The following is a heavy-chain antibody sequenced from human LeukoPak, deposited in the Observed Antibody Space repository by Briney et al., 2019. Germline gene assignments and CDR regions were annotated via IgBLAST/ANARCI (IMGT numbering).Heavy chain of an antibody. CDR1: GFTIKRFD. Sequence: PGRSHTPSCTASGFTIKRFDMSLVREAPRKGLEVVSAIGASCDSTYYTDPVEGRFTISRDNSKTPLYLQMNSLRAEDTAVYYCGNTDRQFRGSYGMDVSGQGTTVTVSS. V-gene: IGHV3-23*01. J-gene: IGHJ6*02. CDR3: GNTDRQFRGSYGMDV. D-gene: IGHD1-26*01. CDR2: IGASCDST.